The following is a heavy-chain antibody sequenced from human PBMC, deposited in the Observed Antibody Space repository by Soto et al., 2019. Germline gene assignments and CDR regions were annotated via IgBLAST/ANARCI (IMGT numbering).Heavy chain of an antibody. CDR1: GFTFRKFA. D-gene: IGHD3-10*01. V-gene: IGHV3-23*04. CDR3: AKHGGEVPYDHVDV. J-gene: IGHJ6*02. CDR2: ISRSGGST. Sequence: EVQLVESGGGFVQPGGSLRLSCAASGFTFRKFAMSWVRQALGKGLGWVSGISRSGGSTYYADSVKGRWTMSRDNSKNTLYLQIDSLRVGDTATYYCAKHGGEVPYDHVDVWGQGTPVTVSS.